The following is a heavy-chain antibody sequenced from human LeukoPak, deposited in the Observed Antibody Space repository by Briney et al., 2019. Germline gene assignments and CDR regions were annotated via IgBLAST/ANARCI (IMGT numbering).Heavy chain of an antibody. J-gene: IGHJ4*02. D-gene: IGHD2-21*02. Sequence: SSVTLSLTCTVSSDSIYSSNYYWGWIRQPPGKGLEWIGSIYYSGSTYYNSSLKSRVTISVDTSKNQFSLKLSSLTAADTAVYYCARAAYCGGDCYLFDYWGQGTLVTVFS. CDR3: ARAAYCGGDCYLFDY. CDR1: SDSIYSSNYY. CDR2: IYYSGST. V-gene: IGHV4-39*01.